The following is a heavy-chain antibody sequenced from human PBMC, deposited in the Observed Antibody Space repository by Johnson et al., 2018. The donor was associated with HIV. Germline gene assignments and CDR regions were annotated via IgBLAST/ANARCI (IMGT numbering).Heavy chain of an antibody. CDR1: GFSVSNNY. CDR2: IYSGGST. J-gene: IGHJ3*02. Sequence: VQLVESGGGVVQPGGSLRLSCGASGFSVSNNYMNWVRQAPGKGLEWVSVIYSGGSTYYADSVRGRFTISRDNAKNSLYLQMNSLRAEDTAVYYCARDGYSSGWYGNDAVDIWGQGTMVTVSS. CDR3: ARDGYSSGWYGNDAVDI. V-gene: IGHV3-66*01. D-gene: IGHD6-19*01.